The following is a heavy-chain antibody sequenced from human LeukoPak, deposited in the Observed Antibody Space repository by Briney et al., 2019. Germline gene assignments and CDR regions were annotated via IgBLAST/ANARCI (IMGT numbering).Heavy chain of an antibody. CDR3: ARGDIVATTPEYYFDY. Sequence: SGTLSLTCAVSGGSISSSNWWSWVRQPPGKGLEWIGEIYHSGSTNYNPSLKSRVTISVDKSKNQFSLKLSSVTAADTAVYYCARGDIVATTPEYYFDYWGQGTLVTVSS. CDR1: GGSISSSNW. J-gene: IGHJ4*02. CDR2: IYHSGST. V-gene: IGHV4-4*02. D-gene: IGHD5-12*01.